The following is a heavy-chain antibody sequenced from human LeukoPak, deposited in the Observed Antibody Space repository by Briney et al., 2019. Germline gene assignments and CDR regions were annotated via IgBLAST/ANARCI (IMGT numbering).Heavy chain of an antibody. J-gene: IGHJ4*02. Sequence: PSETLSLTCTVSGGSISSYYWSWIRQPPGKGLEWIGYIYYSGSTNYNPSLKSRVTMSVDTSKNQFSLKLSSVTAADTAVYYCARRRDRDFDYWGQGTLVTVSS. CDR3: ARRRDRDFDY. V-gene: IGHV4-59*01. CDR1: GGSISSYY. CDR2: IYYSGST. D-gene: IGHD2-15*01.